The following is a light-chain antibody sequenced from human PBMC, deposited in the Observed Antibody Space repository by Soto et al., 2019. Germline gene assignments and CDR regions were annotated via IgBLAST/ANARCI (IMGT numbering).Light chain of an antibody. CDR3: QQYNKWRT. CDR1: QSVSSSY. V-gene: IGKV3-20*01. Sequence: EIVLTQSPGTLSLSPGERATLSCRASQSVSSSYLAWYQQKPGQAPRLLIYGASSRATGIPDRFSGSGSGTDFTLTISRLEPEDFRVYYCQQYNKWRTFGQGTKVEIK. J-gene: IGKJ1*01. CDR2: GAS.